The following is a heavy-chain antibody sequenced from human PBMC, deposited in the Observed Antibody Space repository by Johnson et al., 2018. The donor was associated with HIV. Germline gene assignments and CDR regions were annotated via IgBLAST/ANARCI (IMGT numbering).Heavy chain of an antibody. D-gene: IGHD4-23*01. CDR2: ISWNSGSI. J-gene: IGHJ3*02. V-gene: IGHV3-48*04. CDR1: GFTVSSNY. CDR3: AKDSSFISGSSGGGLDI. Sequence: EQLVVSGGGLVQPGGSLRLSCAASGFTVSSNYMSWVRQAPGKGLEWVSGISWNSGSIGYADSVKGRFTISRDNAKNSLYLQMNSLRAEDTAVYYCAKDSSFISGSSGGGLDIWGQGTMVSSLQ.